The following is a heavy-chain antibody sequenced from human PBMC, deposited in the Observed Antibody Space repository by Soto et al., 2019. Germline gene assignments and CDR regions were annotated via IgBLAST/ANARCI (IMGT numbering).Heavy chain of an antibody. CDR3: AGGVRGVIGYGWFDP. Sequence: SETLSLTCTVSGGSISSYYWSWIRQPPGKGLEWIGYIYYSGSTNYNPSLKSRVTISVDTSKNQFSLKLSSVTAADTAVYYCAGGVRGVIGYGWFDPWGQGTLVTVSS. V-gene: IGHV4-59*01. CDR2: IYYSGST. D-gene: IGHD3-10*01. J-gene: IGHJ5*02. CDR1: GGSISSYY.